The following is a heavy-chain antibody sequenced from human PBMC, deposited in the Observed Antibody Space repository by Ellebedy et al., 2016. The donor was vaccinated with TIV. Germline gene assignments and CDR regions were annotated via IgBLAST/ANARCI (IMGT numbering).Heavy chain of an antibody. CDR2: IHHTKGA. V-gene: IGHV4-4*01. J-gene: IGHJ4*02. CDR3: ARGGDWLFDY. Sequence: MPGGSLRLSCGVSDDSISRDKWWTWVRQAPGRALEWIGEIHHTKGANYNPSLKGRVSMSVDKSKNQFSLNINSVTAADTAVYFCARGGDWLFDYWGQGILVTVSS. D-gene: IGHD2-21*02. CDR1: DDSISRDKW.